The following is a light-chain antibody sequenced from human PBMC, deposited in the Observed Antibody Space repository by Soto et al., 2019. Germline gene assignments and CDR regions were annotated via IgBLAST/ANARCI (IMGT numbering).Light chain of an antibody. J-gene: IGLJ1*01. CDR3: AAWDDSLSGYV. Sequence: QSVLTQPLSATGTPGQRVTISCSGSSSNIGSNYVYWYQQLPGTAPKLLIYRNNQRPSGVPDRFSGSKSGTSASLAISGLRSEDEADYYCAAWDDSLSGYVFGPGTKVTVL. V-gene: IGLV1-47*01. CDR1: SSNIGSNY. CDR2: RNN.